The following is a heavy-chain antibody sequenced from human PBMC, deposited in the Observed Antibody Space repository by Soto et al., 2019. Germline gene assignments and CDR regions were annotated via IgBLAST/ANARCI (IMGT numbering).Heavy chain of an antibody. J-gene: IGHJ4*02. CDR1: GDSINNRSYY. CDR3: ARQRTSVVTQAYFDS. V-gene: IGHV4-39*01. CDR2: IYYSGST. Sequence: ATLSLTCTVTGDSINNRSYYWGWIRQPPGKGLEWIGSIYYSGSTYNNPSLKSRVSMSVDTSKNQFSLKLRSVTAADTALYYCARQRTSVVTQAYFDSWGQGSLVTVSS. D-gene: IGHD2-21*02.